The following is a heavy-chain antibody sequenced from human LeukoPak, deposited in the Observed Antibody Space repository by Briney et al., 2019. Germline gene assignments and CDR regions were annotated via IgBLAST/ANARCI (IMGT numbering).Heavy chain of an antibody. D-gene: IGHD2-15*01. CDR3: ARGRYCSADICTGGDSFDI. CDR2: KYARGSS. J-gene: IGHJ3*02. Sequence: SETLSLTCTVSGGSISNYYWSWIRQPAGEGLEWIGRKYARGSSNYNPPVQSRVTMSVDTSKNQFSLKLRSVTAADTAVYYCARGRYCSADICTGGDSFDIWGQGTMVSVS. V-gene: IGHV4-4*07. CDR1: GGSISNYY.